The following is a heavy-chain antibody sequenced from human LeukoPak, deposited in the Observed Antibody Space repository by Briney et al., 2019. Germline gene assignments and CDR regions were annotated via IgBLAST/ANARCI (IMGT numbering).Heavy chain of an antibody. J-gene: IGHJ4*02. D-gene: IGHD6-6*01. CDR3: AREYSSSPCFDY. CDR2: ISSSSSYT. V-gene: IGHV3-11*06. CDR1: GLTVSSSY. Sequence: GGSLRLSCAASGLTVSSSYMSWVRQAPGKGLEWVSYISSSSSYTNYADSVKGRFTISRDNAKNSLYLQMNSLRAEDTAVYYCAREYSSSPCFDYWGQGTLVTVSS.